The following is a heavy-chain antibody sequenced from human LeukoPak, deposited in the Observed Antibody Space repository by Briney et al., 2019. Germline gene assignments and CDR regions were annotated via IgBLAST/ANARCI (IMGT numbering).Heavy chain of an antibody. D-gene: IGHD1-7*01. V-gene: IGHV3-30*18. Sequence: GGSLRLSCAAPGFTFSNYDMHWVRQAPGKGLEWVAVISYDGSNKYYADSVKGRFTISRDNSKNTVYLQMNSLRAEDTAVYYCAKGREGTTFDNWGQGTLVTVSS. CDR2: ISYDGSNK. J-gene: IGHJ4*02. CDR1: GFTFSNYD. CDR3: AKGREGTTFDN.